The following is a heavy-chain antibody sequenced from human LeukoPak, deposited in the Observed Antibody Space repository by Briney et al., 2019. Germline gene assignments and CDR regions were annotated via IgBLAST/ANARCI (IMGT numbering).Heavy chain of an antibody. CDR3: AKKEAMIRGVPYYYDF. V-gene: IGHV3-23*01. CDR1: GFTFSSYV. CDR2: ISGSGDDT. D-gene: IGHD3-10*01. J-gene: IGHJ4*02. Sequence: GGSLRLSCSASGFTFSSYVMTWVRQAPGQGLEWVSAISGSGDDTYYADSVKGRVTISRDNSKNTLYLQMNSLRAEDTAVYYCAKKEAMIRGVPYYYDFWGQGTLVTVSS.